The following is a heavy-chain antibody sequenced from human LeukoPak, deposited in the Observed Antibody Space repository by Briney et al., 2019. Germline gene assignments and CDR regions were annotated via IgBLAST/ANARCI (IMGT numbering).Heavy chain of an antibody. Sequence: SETLSLTCAVYGGSFSGYYWSWIRQPPGKGLEWIGEINHSGSTNYNPSLKSRVTISVDTSKNQFSLKLSSVTAADTAVYYCARAGEWELLGTFDYWGQGTLVTVSS. D-gene: IGHD1-26*01. V-gene: IGHV4-34*01. CDR3: ARAGEWELLGTFDY. CDR1: GGSFSGYY. J-gene: IGHJ4*02. CDR2: INHSGST.